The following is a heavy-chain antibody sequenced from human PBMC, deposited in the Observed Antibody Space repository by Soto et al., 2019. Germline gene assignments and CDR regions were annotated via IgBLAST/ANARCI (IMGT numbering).Heavy chain of an antibody. CDR3: ASDIVVVVAATRDYYYMDV. Sequence: EVQLVESGGGLVKPGGSLRLSCAASGFTFSSYSMNWVRQAPGKGLEWVSSISSSSSYIYYADSVKGRFTISRDNAKNSLYLQMNSLRAEDTAVYYCASDIVVVVAATRDYYYMDVWGKGTTVTVSS. V-gene: IGHV3-21*01. CDR2: ISSSSSYI. CDR1: GFTFSSYS. D-gene: IGHD2-15*01. J-gene: IGHJ6*03.